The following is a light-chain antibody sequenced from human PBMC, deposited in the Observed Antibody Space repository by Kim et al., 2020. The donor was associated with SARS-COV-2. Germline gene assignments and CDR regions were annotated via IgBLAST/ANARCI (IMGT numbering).Light chain of an antibody. Sequence: GQSCTIACTETISDVGGYNYVSWYQQHPGKAPKLMIYEVSKRPSGVPDRFSGSKSGNTASLTVSGLQAEDEADYYCSSYAGSNNLVFGGGTQLTVL. CDR3: SSYAGSNNLV. J-gene: IGLJ2*01. CDR1: ISDVGGYNY. CDR2: EVS. V-gene: IGLV2-8*01.